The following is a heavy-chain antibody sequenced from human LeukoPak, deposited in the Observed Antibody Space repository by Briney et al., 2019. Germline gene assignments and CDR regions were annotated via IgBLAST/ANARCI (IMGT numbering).Heavy chain of an antibody. CDR1: GGSVSSGSYY. J-gene: IGHJ4*02. CDR3: ASGNRGGEPLGVAVTGY. Sequence: PSETLSLTCTVSGGSVSSGSYYWSWIRQPPGKGLEWIGEINHSGSTNYNPSLKSRVTLSVDTSKNQFSLKLSSVTAADTAVYYCASGNRGGEPLGVAVTGYWGQGTLVTVSS. V-gene: IGHV4-61*01. D-gene: IGHD2-15*01. CDR2: INHSGST.